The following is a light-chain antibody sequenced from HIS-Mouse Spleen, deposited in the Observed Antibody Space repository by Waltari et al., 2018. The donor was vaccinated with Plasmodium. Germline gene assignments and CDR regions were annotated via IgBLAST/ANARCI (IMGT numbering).Light chain of an antibody. CDR1: KLGDKY. V-gene: IGLV3-1*01. CDR2: QDS. J-gene: IGLJ1*01. CDR3: QAWDSSTDYV. Sequence: SYELTQPPSVSVSPGQTASITCSGDKLGDKYACWYQQKPGQSPVLVIYQDSKRPSGIPERFSGSNSGNTATLTISATPAMDEADYYCQAWDSSTDYVFGTVTKVTVL.